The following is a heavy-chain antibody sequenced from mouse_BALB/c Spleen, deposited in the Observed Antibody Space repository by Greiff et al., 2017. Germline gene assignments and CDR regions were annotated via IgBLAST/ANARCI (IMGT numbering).Heavy chain of an antibody. CDR1: GFTFSDYY. J-gene: IGHJ4*01. V-gene: IGHV5-4*02. CDR2: ISDGGSYT. CDR3: ARDRVRRGYYYAMDY. D-gene: IGHD2-14*01. Sequence: EVKLVESGGGLVKPGGSLKLSCAASGFTFSDYYMYWVRQTPDKRLEWVATISDGGSYTYYPDSVKRRFTISRDNAKNNLYLQMSSLKSEDTAMYYCARDRVRRGYYYAMDYWGQGTSVTVSS.